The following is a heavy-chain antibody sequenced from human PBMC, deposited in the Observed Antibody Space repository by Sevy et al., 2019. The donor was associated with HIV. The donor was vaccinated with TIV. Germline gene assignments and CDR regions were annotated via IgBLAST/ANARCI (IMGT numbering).Heavy chain of an antibody. CDR3: ARAKPWDIVVVVAATSFDY. CDR1: GGSFSGYY. Sequence: SETLSLTCAVYGGSFSGYYWSWIRQPPGKGLEWIGEINHSGSTNYNPSLKSRVTISVDTSKNQFSLKLGSVTAADTAVYYCARAKPWDIVVVVAATSFDYWGQGTLVTVSS. J-gene: IGHJ4*02. V-gene: IGHV4-34*01. CDR2: INHSGST. D-gene: IGHD2-15*01.